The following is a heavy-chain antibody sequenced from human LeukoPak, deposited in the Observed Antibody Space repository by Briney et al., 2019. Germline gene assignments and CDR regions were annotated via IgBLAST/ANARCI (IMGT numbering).Heavy chain of an antibody. D-gene: IGHD6-25*01. Sequence: GGSLRLSCAASGFTFSSYAMSSVRQAPGKGLEWVLAISGSGGSTYYADSVKGRFTISRDNSKNTLYLQMNSLRAEDTAVYYCAKSYSSGFVPPIEEYFDYWGQGTLVTVSS. CDR2: ISGSGGST. J-gene: IGHJ4*02. CDR1: GFTFSSYA. CDR3: AKSYSSGFVPPIEEYFDY. V-gene: IGHV3-23*01.